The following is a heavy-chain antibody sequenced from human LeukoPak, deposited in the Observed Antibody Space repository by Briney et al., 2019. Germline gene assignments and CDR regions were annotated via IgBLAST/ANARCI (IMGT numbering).Heavy chain of an antibody. J-gene: IGHJ4*02. Sequence: GASVKVSCKASGGTFSIYAISWVRQAPGQGLEWMGRIIPIFGTANYAQKFQGRVTITTDESTSTAYMELSSRRSEDTAVYYCAREPKWELPPDYWGEGTLVTLSS. CDR2: IIPIFGTA. CDR1: GGTFSIYA. V-gene: IGHV1-69*05. D-gene: IGHD1-26*01. CDR3: AREPKWELPPDY.